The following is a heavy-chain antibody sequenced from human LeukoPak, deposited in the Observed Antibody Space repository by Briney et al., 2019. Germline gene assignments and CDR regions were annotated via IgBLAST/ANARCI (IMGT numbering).Heavy chain of an antibody. J-gene: IGHJ1*01. CDR2: IGQDGSVK. CDR3: ASWPREYSSSGEYFQH. D-gene: IGHD6-6*01. V-gene: IGHV3-7*01. CDR1: GFRFTDYW. Sequence: GGSLRLSCAASGFRFTDYWMTWVRQAPGKGLEWVGNIGQDGSVKNYVDSVKGRFTISRDNAKNSVFLQMNSLRAEDTAVHYCASWPREYSSSGEYFQHWGQGTLVTVSS.